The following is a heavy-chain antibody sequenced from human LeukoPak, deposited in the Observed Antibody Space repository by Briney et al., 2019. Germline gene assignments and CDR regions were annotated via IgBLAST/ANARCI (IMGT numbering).Heavy chain of an antibody. V-gene: IGHV4-59*01. CDR3: ARGGGSTSRGDFDY. D-gene: IGHD2-2*01. CDR2: IYYSGST. Sequence: SETLSLTCTVSGGSISSYYWSWIRQPPGKGLEWIGYIYYSGSTNYNPSLKSRVTISVDTSKNQFSLKLSSVAAADTAVYYCARGGGSTSRGDFDYWGQGTLVTVSS. CDR1: GGSISSYY. J-gene: IGHJ4*02.